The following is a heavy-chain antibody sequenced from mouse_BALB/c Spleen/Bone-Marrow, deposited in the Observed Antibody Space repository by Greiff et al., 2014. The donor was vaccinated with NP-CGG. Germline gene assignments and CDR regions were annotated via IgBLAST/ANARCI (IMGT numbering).Heavy chain of an antibody. CDR3: ASLTYYAMDY. V-gene: IGHV5-17*02. CDR1: GFTFSSFG. CDR2: ISSGSSTI. J-gene: IGHJ4*01. Sequence: EVKLEESGGGLVQPGGSRKLSCAASGFTFSSFGMHWVRQAPEKGLEWVAYISSGSSTIYYADTVKGRFTISRDNPKNTLSLQMTSLRSEDTAMYYCASLTYYAMDYWGQGTSVTVSS.